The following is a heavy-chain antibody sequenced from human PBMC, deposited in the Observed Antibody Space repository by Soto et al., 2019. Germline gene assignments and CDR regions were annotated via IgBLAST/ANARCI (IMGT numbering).Heavy chain of an antibody. CDR3: ARGGDYDVFTDRFDP. Sequence: QVQLVESGGGVVQPGKSLRLSCAASGFTFSSSAMHWVRQAPGKGLEWVALICFDGSNKYYLDSVKGRFTISRDNSKYTLYMRMNSLRADDTAVYYCARGGDYDVFTDRFDPWRRGTRDTVSS. J-gene: IGHJ5*02. V-gene: IGHV3-33*01. CDR1: GFTFSSSA. CDR2: ICFDGSNK. D-gene: IGHD3-9*01.